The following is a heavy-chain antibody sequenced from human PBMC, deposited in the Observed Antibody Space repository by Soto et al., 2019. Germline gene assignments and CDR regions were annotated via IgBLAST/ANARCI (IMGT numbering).Heavy chain of an antibody. CDR1: GVSIGSHF. CDR3: ARLQYTVVTALDI. J-gene: IGHJ3*02. V-gene: IGHV4-59*11. CDR2: IYHTVNT. D-gene: IGHD2-15*01. Sequence: QVQLQESGPRLVKPSETLSLTCSVSGVSIGSHFWSWIRQAPGKGPELVGYIYHTVNTKYNPALKSRVTISMDTSKNQLSQQLSSVTAADTAVYYCARLQYTVVTALDIWGQGTMVTVSS.